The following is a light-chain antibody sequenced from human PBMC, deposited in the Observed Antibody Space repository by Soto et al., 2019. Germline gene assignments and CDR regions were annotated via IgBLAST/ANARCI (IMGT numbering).Light chain of an antibody. V-gene: IGKV3-11*01. Sequence: EIVMKQSPETLYVSSGERATXSCRASQSVSSYLAWYQQKPSQSPKLLIYDASNSSTSIPSIFSCGWSGADFNLTISSIGPKDFAVCYCQQRSNLPPITFGQGTRMEIK. CDR1: QSVSSY. J-gene: IGKJ5*01. CDR2: DAS. CDR3: QQRSNLPPIT.